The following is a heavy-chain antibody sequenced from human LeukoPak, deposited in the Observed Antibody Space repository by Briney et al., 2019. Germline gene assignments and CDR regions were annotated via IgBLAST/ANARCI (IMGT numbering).Heavy chain of an antibody. CDR2: IYYSGST. J-gene: IGHJ3*02. D-gene: IGHD4-23*01. CDR1: GGSISSYY. CDR3: ARDRWGRGNDAFDI. Sequence: SETLSLTCTVSGGSISSYYWSWIRQPPEKGLEWIGYIYYSGSTNYNPSLKSRVTISVDTSKNQFSLKLSSVTAADTAVYYCARDRWGRGNDAFDIWGQGTMVTVSS. V-gene: IGHV4-59*01.